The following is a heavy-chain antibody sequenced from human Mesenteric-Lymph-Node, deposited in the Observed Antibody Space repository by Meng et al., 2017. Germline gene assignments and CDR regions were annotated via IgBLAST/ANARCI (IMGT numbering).Heavy chain of an antibody. Sequence: GVGLCKPSEPLSLPCAVYGGSLRDYCCHLIRQPPGKGLEWIGEVNHSKSTNYNPSLKSRITISLDTSKNQVSLRLNSVTAADTAAYYCARGKQDAWELLAYWGQGALVTVSS. J-gene: IGHJ4*02. D-gene: IGHD1-26*01. CDR3: ARGKQDAWELLAY. CDR1: GGSLRDYC. CDR2: VNHSKST. V-gene: IGHV4-34*01.